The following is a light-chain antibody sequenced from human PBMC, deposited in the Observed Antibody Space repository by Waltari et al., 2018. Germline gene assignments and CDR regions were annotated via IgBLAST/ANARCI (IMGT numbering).Light chain of an antibody. CDR3: QQYKNWRMYT. J-gene: IGKJ2*01. CDR2: GAS. Sequence: VMTQSPATLSVSPGETATLSCRASQSVSTKLAWYQQKPGQAPRLLIYGASTRATGIPARFSGSGSGTEFTLTISSLQSEDLALYYCQQYKNWRMYTFGQGTKLEIK. CDR1: QSVSTK. V-gene: IGKV3-15*01.